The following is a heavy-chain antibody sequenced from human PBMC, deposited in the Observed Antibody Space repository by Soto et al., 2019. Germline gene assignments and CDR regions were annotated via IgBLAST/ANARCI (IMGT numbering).Heavy chain of an antibody. D-gene: IGHD3-10*01. Sequence: SETLSLICTVSGGSISSYYWSWIREPPGKGLEWIGYIYYSGITNYSPSLKSRVTISVDTSKNQFSLKLSSVTAADTAVYYCARDSGSGSYSYNYFDPWGQGTLVTVSS. J-gene: IGHJ5*02. CDR3: ARDSGSGSYSYNYFDP. CDR2: IYYSGIT. CDR1: GGSISSYY. V-gene: IGHV4-59*01.